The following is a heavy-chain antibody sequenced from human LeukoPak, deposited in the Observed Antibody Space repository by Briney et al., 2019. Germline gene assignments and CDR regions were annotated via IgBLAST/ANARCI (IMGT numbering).Heavy chain of an antibody. V-gene: IGHV3-48*01. CDR3: ARDYKYAFDN. D-gene: IGHD5-24*01. Sequence: GGSLRLSCAASGFTFSDYSVNWVRKAPGKGLEWISYIGIDSGNTNYADSVKGRFTISGDKAKNSLYLQMNSLRVEDTAVYYCARDYKYAFDNWGQGTLVTVSS. CDR2: IGIDSGNT. CDR1: GFTFSDYS. J-gene: IGHJ4*02.